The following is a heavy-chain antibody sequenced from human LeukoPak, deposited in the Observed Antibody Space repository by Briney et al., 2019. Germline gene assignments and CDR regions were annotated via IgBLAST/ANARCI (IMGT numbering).Heavy chain of an antibody. Sequence: PSETLSLTCTVSGGSISSYYWNWIRQPAGKGLEWIGRIRTSGDTSYNPSLKSRVTVSVDTSRNQFSLKLSAVTAADTAVYYCARGKVVAGTPGQNSWDYWGQGTLVTVSS. CDR2: IRTSGDT. CDR3: ARGKVVAGTPGQNSWDY. V-gene: IGHV4-4*07. J-gene: IGHJ4*02. CDR1: GGSISSYY. D-gene: IGHD6-19*01.